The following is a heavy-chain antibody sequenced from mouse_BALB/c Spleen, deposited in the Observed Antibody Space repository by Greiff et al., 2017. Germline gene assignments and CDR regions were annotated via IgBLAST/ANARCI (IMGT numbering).Heavy chain of an antibody. CDR1: GYTFSSYW. D-gene: IGHD1-1*01. V-gene: IGHV1-9*01. Sequence: VQLQQSGAELMKPGASVKISCKATGYTFSSYWIEWVKQRPGHGLEWIGEILPGSGSTNYNEKFKGKATFTADTSSNTAYMQLSSLTSEDSAVYYCARGDYSYYYAMDYWGQGTSVTVSS. J-gene: IGHJ4*01. CDR2: ILPGSGST. CDR3: ARGDYSYYYAMDY.